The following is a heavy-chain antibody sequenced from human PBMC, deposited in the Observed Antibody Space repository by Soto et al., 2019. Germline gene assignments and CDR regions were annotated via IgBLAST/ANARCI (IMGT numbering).Heavy chain of an antibody. Sequence: SETLSLTCAVSGGSISSSNWWSWVRQPPGKGLEWIGEIYHSGSTNYNPSLKSRVTTSVDNSKNQFSLKLSSVTAADTAVYYCATTTVVTPFDYWGQGTLVTVSS. D-gene: IGHD4-17*01. V-gene: IGHV4-4*02. J-gene: IGHJ4*02. CDR1: GGSISSSNW. CDR2: IYHSGST. CDR3: ATTTVVTPFDY.